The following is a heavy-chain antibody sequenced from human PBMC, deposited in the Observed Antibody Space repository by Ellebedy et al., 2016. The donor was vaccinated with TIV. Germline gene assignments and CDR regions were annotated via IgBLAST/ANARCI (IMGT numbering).Heavy chain of an antibody. CDR2: VYYSGST. Sequence: SETLSLTCTVSGGSLSTYYWSWIRQPPGKGLEWIGYVYYSGSTNYNPSLKSRVTISVDTSKNQFSLKLTSVTAADTAMYYCAREHNEVVTVEDFYYYMDVWGKGTTITVSS. CDR3: AREHNEVVTVEDFYYYMDV. CDR1: GGSLSTYY. D-gene: IGHD2-21*02. J-gene: IGHJ6*03. V-gene: IGHV4-59*01.